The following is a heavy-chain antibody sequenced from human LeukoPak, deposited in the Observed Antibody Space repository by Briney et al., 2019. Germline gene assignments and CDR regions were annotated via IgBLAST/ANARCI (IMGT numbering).Heavy chain of an antibody. D-gene: IGHD3-10*01. V-gene: IGHV4-4*02. J-gene: IGHJ3*02. CDR2: IFYSGST. Sequence: SETLSLTCAVSGGSISSSNWWSWVRPPPGKGLEWIGNIFYSGSTYYSPSLKSRVTISLDTSKNQFSLKLSSVTAADTAVYYCAKSNGYGLVDIWGQGTMVTVSS. CDR1: GGSISSSNW. CDR3: AKSNGYGLVDI.